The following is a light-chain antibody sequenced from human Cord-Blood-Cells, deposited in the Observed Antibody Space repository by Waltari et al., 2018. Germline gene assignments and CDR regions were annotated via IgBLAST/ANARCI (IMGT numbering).Light chain of an antibody. CDR2: DAS. CDR1: QSISSW. Sequence: DIQMTQSPSTLSASVGDRVTITCRASQSISSWLAWYQQKPGKAPNLLISDASSLESGVPSRFSGSGSGTEFTLTISSLQPDAFATYYCQQYNSYSWTFGQGTKVEIK. J-gene: IGKJ1*01. V-gene: IGKV1-5*01. CDR3: QQYNSYSWT.